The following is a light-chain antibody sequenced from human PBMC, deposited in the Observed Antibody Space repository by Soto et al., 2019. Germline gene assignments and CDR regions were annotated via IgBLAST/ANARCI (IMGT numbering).Light chain of an antibody. Sequence: DIQMTQSPSTLSASVGDRVTITCRASQNIGSRLAWYQQKPGKAPKLLIYDTSGLESGVPSRFSGSGSGTEFTLTISSLQPDDFATYYCQQYKSLYTFGQGTK. CDR3: QQYKSLYT. J-gene: IGKJ2*01. CDR1: QNIGSR. V-gene: IGKV1-5*01. CDR2: DTS.